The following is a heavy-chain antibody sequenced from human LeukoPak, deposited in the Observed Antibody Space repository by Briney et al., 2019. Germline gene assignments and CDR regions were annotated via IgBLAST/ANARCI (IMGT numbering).Heavy chain of an antibody. Sequence: GASVKVSXKVPGYTFTDYYMHWVQQAPGKGLEWMGLVDPEDGETIYAEKFQGRVTITADTSTDTAYMELSSLRSEDTAVYYCATDDYSGLLDYWGQGTLVTVSS. CDR1: GYTFTDYY. D-gene: IGHD4-11*01. J-gene: IGHJ4*02. CDR3: ATDDYSGLLDY. CDR2: VDPEDGET. V-gene: IGHV1-69-2*01.